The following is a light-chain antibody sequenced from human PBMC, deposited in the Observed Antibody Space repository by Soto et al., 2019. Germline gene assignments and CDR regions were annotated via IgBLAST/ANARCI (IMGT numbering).Light chain of an antibody. CDR3: QQSYSSPPT. V-gene: IGKV1-39*01. CDR1: QNINNY. J-gene: IGKJ2*01. Sequence: DIQMTQSPSSLSASVGDRVTITCRTSQNINNYLNWYQQKPGKAPKLLIYGASSLQTGVPSRFSGSGSGTDFTLTISSLQPEDFATYYCQQSYSSPPTFGQGTKVEI. CDR2: GAS.